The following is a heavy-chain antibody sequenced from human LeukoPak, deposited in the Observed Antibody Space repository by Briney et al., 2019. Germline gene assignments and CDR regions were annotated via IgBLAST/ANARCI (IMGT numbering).Heavy chain of an antibody. CDR1: GFTFSRYS. CDR2: IYFTGNYI. V-gene: IGHV3-21*01. J-gene: IGHJ4*02. CDR3: AREFNTVGNFDY. D-gene: IGHD3-10*01. Sequence: GGSLRLSCVTSGFTFSRYSMRWVRPAPGKGLAWVSSIYFTGNYISYADSVKGRFTISRDNAKNSLYLQMNSLRAEDTAVYYCAREFNTVGNFDYWGQGTLVTVSS.